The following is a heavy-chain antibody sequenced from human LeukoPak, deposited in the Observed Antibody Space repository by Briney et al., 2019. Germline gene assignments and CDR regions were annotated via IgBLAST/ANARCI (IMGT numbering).Heavy chain of an antibody. CDR1: GGSFSGYY. J-gene: IGHJ4*02. V-gene: IGHV4-34*01. CDR3: ARRARTYYYGSGSHFDY. CDR2: INHSGST. Sequence: SETLSLTCAVYGGSFSGYYWSWIRQPPGKGLEWIGEINHSGSTNYNPSLKSRVTISVDTSKNQFSLKLSPVTAADTAVYYCARRARTYYYGSGSHFDYWGQGTLVTVSS. D-gene: IGHD3-10*01.